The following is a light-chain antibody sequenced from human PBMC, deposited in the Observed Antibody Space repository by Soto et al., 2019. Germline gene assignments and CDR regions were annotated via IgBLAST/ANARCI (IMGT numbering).Light chain of an antibody. J-gene: IGKJ1*01. CDR1: ESVSTN. Sequence: TRSPGTMSMSPGQGVTLSCRASESVSTNLAWYQQKAGQAPRLIIYGASTRATGIPARFSGSGSGTEFTLTISSLQSEDFAVYCCQQYNSWPKTIGQGTKVDI. V-gene: IGKV3-15*01. CDR2: GAS. CDR3: QQYNSWPKT.